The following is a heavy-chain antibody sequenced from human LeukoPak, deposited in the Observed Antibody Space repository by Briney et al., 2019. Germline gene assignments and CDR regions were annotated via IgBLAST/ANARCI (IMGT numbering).Heavy chain of an antibody. CDR2: ISSSSSYI. J-gene: IGHJ4*02. D-gene: IGHD6-13*01. V-gene: IGHV3-21*01. CDR3: AREAAGGGFDY. CDR1: GFTFSSYS. Sequence: GGSLRLSRAASGFTFSSYSMNWVRQAPGKGLEWVSSISSSSSYIYYADSVKGRFTISRDNAKNSLYLQMNSLRAEDTAVYYCAREAAGGGFDYWGQGTLVTVSS.